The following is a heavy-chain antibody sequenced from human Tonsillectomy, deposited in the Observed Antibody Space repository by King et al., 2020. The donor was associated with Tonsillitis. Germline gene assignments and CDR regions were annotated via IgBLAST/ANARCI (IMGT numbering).Heavy chain of an antibody. V-gene: IGHV3-21*01. CDR3: ARAGGSYYAVVAFDI. J-gene: IGHJ3*02. D-gene: IGHD1-26*01. Sequence: EVQLVESGGGLVKPGGSLRLSCAVSGFTFSSYSMNWVRQAPGKGLEWVSSISSSSSYIYYADSVKGRFTISRDNARNSLYLQMNSLRAEDTAVYYCARAGGSYYAVVAFDIWGQGTMVTVSS. CDR1: GFTFSSYS. CDR2: ISSSSSYI.